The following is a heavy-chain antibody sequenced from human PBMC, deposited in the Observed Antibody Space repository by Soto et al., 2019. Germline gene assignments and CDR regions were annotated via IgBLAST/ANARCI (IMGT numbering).Heavy chain of an antibody. CDR3: ASPWGGVDTVSNYYYYRMDV. CDR2: IIPIFGTA. Sequence: SVKVSCKASGGTFSSYAISWARQAPGQGLEWMGGIIPIFGTANYAQKFQGRVTITADESTSTAYMELSSLRSEDTAVYYCASPWGGVDTVSNYYYYRMDVWGQGTTVTVSS. D-gene: IGHD5-18*01. V-gene: IGHV1-69*13. J-gene: IGHJ6*02. CDR1: GGTFSSYA.